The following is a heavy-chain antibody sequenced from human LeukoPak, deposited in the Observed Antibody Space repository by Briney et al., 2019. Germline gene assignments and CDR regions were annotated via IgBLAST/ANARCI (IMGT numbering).Heavy chain of an antibody. V-gene: IGHV1-46*01. CDR1: GYTFTSNY. CDR3: ARDNSVRDEAWWFNP. J-gene: IGHJ5*02. Sequence: ASVKVSCKAFGYTFTSNYMHWVRQAPGQVPEWMGVISPSGGSATYAQKFQGRVTLTRDMSTSTDYLELSSLRSEDTAVYYCARDNSVRDEAWWFNPWGQGTLVTVSS. CDR2: ISPSGGSA. D-gene: IGHD5-24*01.